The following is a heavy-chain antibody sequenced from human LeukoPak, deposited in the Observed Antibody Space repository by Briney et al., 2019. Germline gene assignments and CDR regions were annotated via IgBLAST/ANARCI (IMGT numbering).Heavy chain of an antibody. CDR1: GFTFSSYG. CDR2: IWYDGSNK. Sequence: GGSLRLSCAASGFTFSSYGMHWVRQAPGKGLEWVAVIWYDGSNKYYADSVKGRFTISRDSSKNTLYLQMNSLRAEDTAVYYCARERIAVAGEFDYWGQGTLVTVSS. D-gene: IGHD6-19*01. J-gene: IGHJ4*02. V-gene: IGHV3-33*01. CDR3: ARERIAVAGEFDY.